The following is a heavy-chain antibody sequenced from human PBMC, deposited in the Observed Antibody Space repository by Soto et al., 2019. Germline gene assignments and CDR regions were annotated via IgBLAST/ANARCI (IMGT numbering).Heavy chain of an antibody. J-gene: IGHJ4*02. CDR2: IYYSGST. CDR3: ARLPSSSGYFHPFDY. V-gene: IGHV4-59*08. CDR1: GGSISSYY. D-gene: IGHD3-22*01. Sequence: PSETLSLTCTVSGGSISSYYWNWIRQTPGKGLEWIGYIYYSGSTNYNPSLKSRVTMSVDTSKNQFSLKLSSVTAADTSVYYCARLPSSSGYFHPFDYWGQGTLVTVSS.